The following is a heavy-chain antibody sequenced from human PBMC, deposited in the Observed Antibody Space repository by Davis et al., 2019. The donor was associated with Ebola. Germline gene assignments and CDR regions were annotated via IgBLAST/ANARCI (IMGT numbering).Heavy chain of an antibody. Sequence: AASVKVSCKASGGTFSSYAISWVRQAPGLGLEWMGWINPNSGGTNYAQKFQGWVTMTRDTSISTAYMELSRLRSDDTAVYYCARGGRYSYGPGYYYYYGMDVWGQGTTVTVSS. CDR2: INPNSGGT. D-gene: IGHD5-18*01. CDR1: GGTFSSYA. CDR3: ARGGRYSYGPGYYYYYGMDV. J-gene: IGHJ6*02. V-gene: IGHV1-2*04.